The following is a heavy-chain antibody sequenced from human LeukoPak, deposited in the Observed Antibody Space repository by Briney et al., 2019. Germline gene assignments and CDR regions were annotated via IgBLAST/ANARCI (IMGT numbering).Heavy chain of an antibody. D-gene: IGHD3-9*01. CDR2: INPNSGGT. CDR1: GYTFTGYY. J-gene: IGHJ3*02. V-gene: IGHV1-2*02. Sequence: ASVKVSCKASGYTFTGYYMHWVRQAPGQGLEWMGWINPNSGGTNYAQKFQGRVTMTRDTSISTAYMELSRLRSDDTAVYYCATDLSHLTGYPQGAAFDIWGQGTMVTVSS. CDR3: ATDLSHLTGYPQGAAFDI.